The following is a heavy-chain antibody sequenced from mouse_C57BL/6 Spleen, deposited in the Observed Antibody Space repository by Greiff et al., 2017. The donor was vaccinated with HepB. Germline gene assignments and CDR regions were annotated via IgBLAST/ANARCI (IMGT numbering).Heavy chain of an antibody. Sequence: EVKLVESGGGLVKPGGSLKLSCAASGFTFSDYGMHWVRQAPEKGLEWVAYISSGSSTSYYADTVKGRFTISRDNAKNTLFLQMTSLRSEDTAMYYCARVYYVSSFDYWGQGTTLTVSS. CDR1: GFTFSDYG. V-gene: IGHV5-17*01. CDR3: ARVYYVSSFDY. J-gene: IGHJ2*01. D-gene: IGHD1-1*01. CDR2: ISSGSSTS.